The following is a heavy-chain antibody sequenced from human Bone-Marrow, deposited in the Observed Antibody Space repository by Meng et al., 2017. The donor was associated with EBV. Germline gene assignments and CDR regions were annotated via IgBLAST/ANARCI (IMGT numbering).Heavy chain of an antibody. J-gene: IGHJ5*02. V-gene: IGHV3-23*01. D-gene: IGHD3-9*01. CDR2: ISGSGDNK. Sequence: EVHLLVCVGGLARPGESLRCSCAGSGFSFNNYGMTWVRQAPGKGVEWVSAISGSGDNKHYADSVEGRFTISRDNSKNTLSLQMNSLRAEDTAVYYCAKGGLRYFDPWGQGTLVTVSS. CDR1: GFSFNNYG. CDR3: AKGGLRYFDP.